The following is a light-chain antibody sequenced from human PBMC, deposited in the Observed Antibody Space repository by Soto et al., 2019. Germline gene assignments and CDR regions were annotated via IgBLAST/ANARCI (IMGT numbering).Light chain of an antibody. Sequence: QSVLTQPASVSGSPGQSITISCTGTSSDVGGYNYVSWYQHHPGRAPKLMIYEVSTRPSGVSNRFSGSKSGNTASLTISGLQAEDEADYYCSSYTSSTLFVFGTGTKAPS. CDR3: SSYTSSTLFV. V-gene: IGLV2-14*01. CDR1: SSDVGGYNY. CDR2: EVS. J-gene: IGLJ1*01.